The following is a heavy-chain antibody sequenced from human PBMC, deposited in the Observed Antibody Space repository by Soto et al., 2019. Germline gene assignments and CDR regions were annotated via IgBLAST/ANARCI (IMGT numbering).Heavy chain of an antibody. CDR1: GGAISTYY. D-gene: IGHD2-15*01. J-gene: IGHJ4*02. Sequence: SETLSLTCTISGGAISTYYWTWIRQPPGKGLERIGYIYYAGSTSYNPSLRSRVTISVDTSKNEFSLELRSVTAADTAVYYCARERSGGSRIFDYWGQGTLVTVSS. V-gene: IGHV4-59*01. CDR3: ARERSGGSRIFDY. CDR2: IYYAGST.